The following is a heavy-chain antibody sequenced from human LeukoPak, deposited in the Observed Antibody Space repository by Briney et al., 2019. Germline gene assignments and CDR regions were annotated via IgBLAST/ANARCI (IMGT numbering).Heavy chain of an antibody. Sequence: GGSLRLSCAASGFTFDDYAMHCVRQAPGKGLEWVSLISGDGGSTYYADSVKGRFTISRDNSKNSLYLQMNSLRTEDTALYYCAKDIFNWNYGDYWGQGTLVTVSS. CDR2: ISGDGGST. D-gene: IGHD1-7*01. CDR1: GFTFDDYA. CDR3: AKDIFNWNYGDY. J-gene: IGHJ4*02. V-gene: IGHV3-43*02.